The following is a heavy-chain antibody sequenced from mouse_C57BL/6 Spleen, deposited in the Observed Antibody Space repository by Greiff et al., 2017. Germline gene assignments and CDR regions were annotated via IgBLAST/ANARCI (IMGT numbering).Heavy chain of an antibody. CDR2: ISSGGDYI. J-gene: IGHJ1*03. CDR1: GFTFSSYA. V-gene: IGHV5-9-1*02. Sequence: EVQGVESGEGLVKPGGSLKLSCAASGFTFSSYAMSWVRQTPEKRLEWVAYISSGGDYIYYADTVKGRFTISRDNARNTLYLQMSSLKSEDTAMYYCTRAGYGSSLWYFDVWGTGTTVTVSS. D-gene: IGHD1-1*01. CDR3: TRAGYGSSLWYFDV.